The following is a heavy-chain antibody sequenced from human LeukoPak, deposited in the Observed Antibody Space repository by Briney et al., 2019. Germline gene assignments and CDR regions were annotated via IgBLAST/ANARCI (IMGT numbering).Heavy chain of an antibody. Sequence: GGSLRLSCAASGFTFSSYAMSWVRQAPGKGLEWVSAISGSGGSTYYADSVKGRFTISRDNSKNTLYLKMNSLRAEDTAVYSCARAGGYHDSSGYLDAFDIWGQGTMVTVSS. V-gene: IGHV3-23*01. CDR2: ISGSGGST. CDR3: ARAGGYHDSSGYLDAFDI. D-gene: IGHD3-22*01. J-gene: IGHJ3*02. CDR1: GFTFSSYA.